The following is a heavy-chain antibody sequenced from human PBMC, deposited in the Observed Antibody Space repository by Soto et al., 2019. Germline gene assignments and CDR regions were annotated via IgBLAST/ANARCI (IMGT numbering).Heavy chain of an antibody. V-gene: IGHV3-23*01. J-gene: IGHJ5*02. CDR1: GFTFSIYA. Sequence: GGSLRLSCAASGFTFSIYALSWVRQAPGKGLEWVSTISGSGGSTYYADSVKGRFTISRDNSKNTLFLQMTSLTAEDTAVYYCATLRVRLSWLDPWGLGTLVTGSS. D-gene: IGHD3-10*01. CDR2: ISGSGGST. CDR3: ATLRVRLSWLDP.